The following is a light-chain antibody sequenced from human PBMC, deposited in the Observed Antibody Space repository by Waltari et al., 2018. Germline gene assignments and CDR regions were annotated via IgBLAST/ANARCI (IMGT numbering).Light chain of an antibody. CDR2: AAS. CDR3: QQYNNWPLT. CDR1: QSVSSD. Sequence: EMVMTQSPATLSLPPGERATLSCRASQSVSSDLAWYQQKSGQAPRLLIYAASNRATGIPARFNGGGSGTEFTLTISSLQSGDSAVYYCQQYNNWPLTFGQGTKVEIK. V-gene: IGKV3-15*01. J-gene: IGKJ1*01.